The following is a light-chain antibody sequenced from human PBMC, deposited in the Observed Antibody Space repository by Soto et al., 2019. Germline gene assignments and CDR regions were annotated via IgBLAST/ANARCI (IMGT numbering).Light chain of an antibody. J-gene: IGKJ1*01. CDR2: GAS. V-gene: IGKV3-15*01. CDR1: QSVSSN. Sequence: EILMTQSPATLSVSPGARATLSCRASQSVSSNLAWYQHKPGQAPRLLIYGASPRATGIPGRFSGSGSGTEFTLTISSLQSEDFAVYYCQQYNNWLWTFGQGTKVDI. CDR3: QQYNNWLWT.